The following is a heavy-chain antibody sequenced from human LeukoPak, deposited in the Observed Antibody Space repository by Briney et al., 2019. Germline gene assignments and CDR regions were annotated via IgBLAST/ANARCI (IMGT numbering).Heavy chain of an antibody. Sequence: SETLSLTCAVSGGSISSSNWWSWIRQPPGKGLEWIGEIYHSGSTNYNPSLKSRVTISVDKSKNQFSLKLNSLTAADTAVYYRATIYGSANRRPNWGQGTLVTVSS. CDR1: GGSISSSNW. CDR2: IYHSGST. J-gene: IGHJ4*02. CDR3: ATIYGSANRRPN. V-gene: IGHV4-4*02. D-gene: IGHD3-10*01.